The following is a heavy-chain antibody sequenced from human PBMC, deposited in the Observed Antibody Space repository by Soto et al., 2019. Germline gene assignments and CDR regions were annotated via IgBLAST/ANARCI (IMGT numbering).Heavy chain of an antibody. CDR1: GGSFTNST. D-gene: IGHD1-7*01. CDR2: IIPKFGTA. Sequence: QVQLVQSGAEAKKPGSSVRVSCKTSGGSFTNSTINWVRQAPGQGLEWMGRIIPKFGTANSAQKFQGRVTLSADESTTTAFLEVSNLRSEDTAVYYCAITLGTDLWFRGYFQHWGQGTLVTVSS. J-gene: IGHJ1*01. V-gene: IGHV1-69*18. CDR3: AITLGTDLWFRGYFQH.